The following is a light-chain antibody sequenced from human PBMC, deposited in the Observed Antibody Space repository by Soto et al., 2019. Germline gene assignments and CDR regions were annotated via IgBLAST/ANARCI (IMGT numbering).Light chain of an antibody. CDR2: WAS. V-gene: IGKV4-1*01. Sequence: DIVMTQSPDSLAVSLGERATINCKSSQSVLYSSNNKNYLAWHQQKPGQPPKLLFYWASTRESGVPDRFSGSGSGTDFTLTISSLQAEDVTVYYCQQYYSIPYTFGQGTKLEIK. J-gene: IGKJ2*01. CDR3: QQYYSIPYT. CDR1: QSVLYSSNNKNY.